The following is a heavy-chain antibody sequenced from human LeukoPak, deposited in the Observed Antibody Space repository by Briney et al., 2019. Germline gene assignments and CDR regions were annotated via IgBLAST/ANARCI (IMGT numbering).Heavy chain of an antibody. Sequence: PGGSLRLSCAASGFAFTSYSMNWVRQAPGKGLEWVSYLSAAGRTIYYADSVQGRFSISRDTAKNTLSLQMDSLRADDTAVYYCARGGYPYGLDYWGQGILVVVSS. CDR2: LSAAGRTI. J-gene: IGHJ4*02. D-gene: IGHD3-10*01. CDR3: ARGGYPYGLDY. CDR1: GFAFTSYS. V-gene: IGHV3-48*01.